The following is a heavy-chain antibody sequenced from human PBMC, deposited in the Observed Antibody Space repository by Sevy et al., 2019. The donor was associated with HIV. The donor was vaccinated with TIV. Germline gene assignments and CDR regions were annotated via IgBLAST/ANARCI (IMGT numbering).Heavy chain of an antibody. Sequence: GGSLRLSCAASGFTFSYAWMNWVRQAPGKGLERVGRIQSKADGGTIDYAAPVKGRFTISRDDSQNTLYLQMNSLKTEDTAVYYCSTDPIILLLVTNGMDVWGQGTTVTVSS. CDR1: GFTFSYAW. V-gene: IGHV3-15*01. D-gene: IGHD2-8*02. CDR3: STDPIILLLVTNGMDV. CDR2: IQSKADGGTI. J-gene: IGHJ6*02.